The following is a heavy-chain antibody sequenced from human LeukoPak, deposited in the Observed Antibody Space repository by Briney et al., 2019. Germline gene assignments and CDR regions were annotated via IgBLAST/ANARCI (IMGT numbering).Heavy chain of an antibody. CDR1: GGTLSSYA. D-gene: IGHD2-2*01. Sequence: SVKVSCKASGGTLSSYAISWVRQAPGQGLEWMGGIIPIFGTANYAQKFQGRVTITADESTSTAYMELSSLRSEDTAVYYCARGVGDIVVVPAAMSYYYGMDVWGKGTTVTVSS. CDR2: IIPIFGTA. V-gene: IGHV1-69*13. CDR3: ARGVGDIVVVPAAMSYYYGMDV. J-gene: IGHJ6*04.